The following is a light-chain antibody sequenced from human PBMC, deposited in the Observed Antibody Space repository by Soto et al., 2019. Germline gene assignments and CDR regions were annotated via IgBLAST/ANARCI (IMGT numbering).Light chain of an antibody. CDR3: SSYTITNTLV. CDR2: EVS. V-gene: IGLV2-14*01. Sequence: QSALTQPASVSGSPGQSITISCTGTSSDIGGYKYVSWHQQHPAKAPQLIIFEVSNRPSGVSNRFSGSKSGNTASLTISGLQAEDEADYYCSSYTITNTLVFGGGTKLTV. J-gene: IGLJ2*01. CDR1: SSDIGGYKY.